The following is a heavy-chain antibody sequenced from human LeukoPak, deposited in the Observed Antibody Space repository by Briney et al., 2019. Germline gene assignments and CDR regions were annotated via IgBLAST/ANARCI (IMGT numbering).Heavy chain of an antibody. CDR3: ARARNFRVPAATRGNWFDP. V-gene: IGHV1-2*02. CDR1: GYNFTSYG. J-gene: IGHJ5*02. CDR2: INPNSGGT. D-gene: IGHD2-2*01. Sequence: ASVKVSCKASGYNFTSYGITWVRQAPGQGLEWMGWINPNSGGTNYAQKFQGRVTMTRDTSISTAYIELSRLRSDDTAVYYCARARNFRVPAATRGNWFDPWGQGTLVTVSS.